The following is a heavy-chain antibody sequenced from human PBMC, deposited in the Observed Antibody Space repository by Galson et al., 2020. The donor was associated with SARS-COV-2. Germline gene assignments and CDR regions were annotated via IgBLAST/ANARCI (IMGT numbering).Heavy chain of an antibody. J-gene: IGHJ4*02. V-gene: IGHV3-43*01. CDR1: GFTFNVYT. D-gene: IGHD7-27*01. CDR2: ISGDGAFT. Sequence: GGSLRLSCAASGFTFNVYTMHWVRQAPGKSLEWVALISGDGAFTYYADSVKGRFTISRDNSKNSLYLQMDSLTTEDTALYYCTKRHYTDWGLDYWGQGTQVTVSS. CDR3: TKRHYTDWGLDY.